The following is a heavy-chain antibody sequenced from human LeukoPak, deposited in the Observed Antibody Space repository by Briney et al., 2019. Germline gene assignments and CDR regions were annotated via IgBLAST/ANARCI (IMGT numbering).Heavy chain of an antibody. CDR3: AREMGLNIVATFGY. V-gene: IGHV3-33*01. CDR1: GFTFSNYG. CDR2: IWYDGSNK. J-gene: IGHJ4*02. D-gene: IGHD5-12*01. Sequence: GRSLRLSCAASGFTFSNYGMHWVRQAPGKGLEWVALIWYDGSNKYYTDSVKGRLTISRDNSKNTLYLQMNSLRAEDTAVYYCAREMGLNIVATFGYWGQGTLVTVSS.